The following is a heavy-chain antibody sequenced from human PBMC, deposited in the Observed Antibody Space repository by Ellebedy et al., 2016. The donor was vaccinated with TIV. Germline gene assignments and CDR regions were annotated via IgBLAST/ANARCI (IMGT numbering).Heavy chain of an antibody. Sequence: GGSLRLSCVGSGFDLSNENLVWVRQAPGKGLEWLSFITSSSYSIFYAASVRGRFTISRDNAKNSLFLQMDSLRAEDTAVYYCAREFSSSGNYFDLWGQGTLVTVSS. J-gene: IGHJ4*02. V-gene: IGHV3-48*04. CDR3: AREFSSSGNYFDL. CDR2: ITSSSYSI. D-gene: IGHD6-6*01. CDR1: GFDLSNEN.